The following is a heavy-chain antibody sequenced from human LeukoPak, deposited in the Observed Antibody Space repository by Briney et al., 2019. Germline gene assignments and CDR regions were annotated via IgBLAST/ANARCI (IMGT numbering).Heavy chain of an antibody. CDR2: TYPGDSDT. CDR3: ATPPGGIATAVNY. Sequence: GESLKISCKGSGYRFTSYLIGWVRQMPGKGLEWMGITYPGDSDTRYSPSFQGQVTISADKSISTAYLQWSSLKASDTAMYYCATPPGGIATAVNYWGQGTLVTVSS. CDR1: GYRFTSYL. V-gene: IGHV5-51*01. J-gene: IGHJ4*02. D-gene: IGHD6-13*01.